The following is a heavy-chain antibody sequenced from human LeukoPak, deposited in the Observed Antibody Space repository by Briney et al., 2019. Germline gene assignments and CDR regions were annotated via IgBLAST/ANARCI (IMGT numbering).Heavy chain of an antibody. Sequence: GGSLRLSCAASGFTFSSYWMHWVRQAPGKGLVWVSAISGSGGSTYYADSVKGRFTISRDNSKNTLYLQMNSLRAEDTAVYYCAKDQTGYCSSTSCYHGYYWGQGTLVTVSS. V-gene: IGHV3-23*01. J-gene: IGHJ4*02. CDR1: GFTFSSYW. CDR3: AKDQTGYCSSTSCYHGYY. CDR2: ISGSGGST. D-gene: IGHD2-2*01.